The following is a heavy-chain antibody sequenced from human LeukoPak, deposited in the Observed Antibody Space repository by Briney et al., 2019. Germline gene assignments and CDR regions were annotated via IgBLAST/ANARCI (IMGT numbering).Heavy chain of an antibody. J-gene: IGHJ6*02. CDR3: DNGVPYNVPAEGSDDAMDV. CDR1: GFTFSSYP. D-gene: IGHD4-17*01. CDR2: ISCDGGSK. Sequence: GGSLRLSCAASGFTFSSYPMHWVRQAPGKGLEWVSVISCDGGSKYYADSVKGRFTISRDDSKNMLYLQLNGLRAEDTAVYYLDNGVPYNVPAEGSDDAMDVWGQGTMVTVSS. V-gene: IGHV3-30-3*01.